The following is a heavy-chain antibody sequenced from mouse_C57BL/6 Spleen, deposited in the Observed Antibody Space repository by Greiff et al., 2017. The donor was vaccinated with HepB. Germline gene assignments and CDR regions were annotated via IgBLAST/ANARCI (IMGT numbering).Heavy chain of an antibody. CDR3: ARDYYYGSSRSWYFDV. D-gene: IGHD1-1*01. CDR2: ISYDGSN. CDR1: GYSITSGYY. Sequence: VQLKESGPGLVKPSQSLSLTCSVTGYSITSGYYWNWIRQFPGNKLEWMGYISYDGSNNYNPSLKNRISITRDTSKNQFFLKLNSVTTEDTATYYCARDYYYGSSRSWYFDVWGTGTTVTVSS. J-gene: IGHJ1*03. V-gene: IGHV3-6*01.